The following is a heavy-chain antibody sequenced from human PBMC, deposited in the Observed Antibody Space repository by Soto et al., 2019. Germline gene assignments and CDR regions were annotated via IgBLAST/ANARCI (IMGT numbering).Heavy chain of an antibody. CDR1: GGSISSSSYY. J-gene: IGHJ4*02. V-gene: IGHV4-39*01. Sequence: QLQLQESGPGLVKPSETLSLTCTVSGGSISSSSYYWGWIRQPPGKGLEWIGSIYYSGSTYYNPSLKSRVTISVDTSKNQFSLQLSSVTAADTAVYYCARKVVVTDEFDYWGQGTLVTVSS. CDR2: IYYSGST. CDR3: ARKVVVTDEFDY. D-gene: IGHD3-22*01.